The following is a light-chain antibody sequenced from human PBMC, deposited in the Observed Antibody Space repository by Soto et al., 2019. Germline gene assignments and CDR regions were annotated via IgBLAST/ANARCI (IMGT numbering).Light chain of an antibody. CDR1: QSITSNY. J-gene: IGKJ1*01. CDR2: SAS. V-gene: IGKV3-20*01. Sequence: DIVLTQSPGTLSLSPGERATLSCRASQSITSNYLAWYQHKAGQPPRLLIYSASFRATGVPDRFSGSGSESDFTLTITRLEPEDFAVYYCQQYGGSTETFGQGTKVEVK. CDR3: QQYGGSTET.